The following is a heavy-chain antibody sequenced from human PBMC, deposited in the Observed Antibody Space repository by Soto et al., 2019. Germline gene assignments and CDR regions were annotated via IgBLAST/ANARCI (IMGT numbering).Heavy chain of an antibody. D-gene: IGHD6-13*01. CDR1: GFSLSTSGEG. CDR2: IYWDDDK. CDR3: ASRRSGSWHFAY. J-gene: IGHJ4*02. V-gene: IGHV2-5*02. Sequence: QITLKESGPTLVKPTQTLTLTCTFSGFSLSTSGEGVGWIRQPPGKALEWLILIYWDDDKRYSPSQKTRLTITQDTSKNHVVLKMTNMEPVDTATYYCASRRSGSWHFAYWGQGTLVTVS.